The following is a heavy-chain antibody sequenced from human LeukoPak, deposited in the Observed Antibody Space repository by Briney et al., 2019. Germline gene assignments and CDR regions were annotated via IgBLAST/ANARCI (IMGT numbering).Heavy chain of an antibody. CDR3: AREVNYYDSSAPRDY. J-gene: IGHJ4*02. CDR1: GGSISSYY. D-gene: IGHD3-22*01. V-gene: IGHV4-4*07. Sequence: NPSETLSLTCTVSGGSISSYYWSWIRQPAGKGLEWIGRIYTSGSTNYNPSLKSRVTMSVDTSKNQFSLKLSSVTAADTAVYYCAREVNYYDSSAPRDYWGQGTLVTVSS. CDR2: IYTSGST.